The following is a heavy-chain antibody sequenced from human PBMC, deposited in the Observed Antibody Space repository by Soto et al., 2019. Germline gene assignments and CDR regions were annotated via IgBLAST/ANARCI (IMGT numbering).Heavy chain of an antibody. D-gene: IGHD3-3*01. J-gene: IGHJ4*02. CDR2: IIPIFGTA. V-gene: IGHV1-69*01. CDR1: GGTFSSYA. CDR3: ARYSYYDFWSGYPLFDY. Sequence: QVQLVQSGAEVKKPGSSVKVSCKASGGTFSSYAISWVRQAPGQGLEWMGGIIPIFGTANYAQKFQGRVTSTADECTSTAYMELSSLRSEDTAVYYCARYSYYDFWSGYPLFDYWGQGTLVTVSS.